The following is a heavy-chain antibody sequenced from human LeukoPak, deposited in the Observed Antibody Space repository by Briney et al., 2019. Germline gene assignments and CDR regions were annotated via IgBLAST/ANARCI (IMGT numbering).Heavy chain of an antibody. CDR2: MNPNSGNT. CDR3: ARGSLLYGSNSGVDY. D-gene: IGHD4-23*01. CDR1: VYTCTSYD. V-gene: IGHV1-8*01. Sequence: ASVKVSCKASVYTCTSYDINWVRQATGQGLEWMGWMNPNSGNTGYAQKFQGRVTMTRNTSISTVYMELSSLRSGDTAVYYCARGSLLYGSNSGVDYWGQGTLVTVSS. J-gene: IGHJ4*02.